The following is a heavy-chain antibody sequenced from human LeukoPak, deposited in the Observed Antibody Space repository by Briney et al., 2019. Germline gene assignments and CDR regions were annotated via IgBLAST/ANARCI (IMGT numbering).Heavy chain of an antibody. CDR2: ILYSGRI. V-gene: IGHV4-61*08. CDR3: VRDRGDILTGYLDAFDI. Sequence: SSETLSLTCTVSGASVSSSGYHWMWIRQPPGKGLEYIGNILYSGRIDYKPSLQSRATISLDTSNNQFSLTLRSVTAADTAVYYCVRDRGDILTGYLDAFDIWGQGTMVTVSS. J-gene: IGHJ3*02. CDR1: GASVSSSGYH. D-gene: IGHD3-9*01.